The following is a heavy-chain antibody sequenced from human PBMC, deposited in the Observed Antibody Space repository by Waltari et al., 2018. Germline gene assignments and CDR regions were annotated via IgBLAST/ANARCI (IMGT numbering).Heavy chain of an antibody. J-gene: IGHJ6*03. V-gene: IGHV4-61*09. CDR1: GDSIRGSYY. CDR2: IYSSGST. Sequence: QLQLQQLGPGSVQPSQTLSLACSFSGDSIRGSYYWTCVRQTAGEGLEWLGYIYSSGSTKYNPSLQSRATISIVNKTQFSLKLAAVTAADTAVYYCARSDVVVAPARNNYYFPMEVWGQGTTVTVSS. CDR3: ARSDVVVAPARNNYYFPMEV. D-gene: IGHD2-21*01.